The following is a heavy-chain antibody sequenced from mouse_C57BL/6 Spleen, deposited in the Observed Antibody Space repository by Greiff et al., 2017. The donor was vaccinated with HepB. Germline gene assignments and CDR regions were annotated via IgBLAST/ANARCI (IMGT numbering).Heavy chain of an antibody. CDR1: GYTFTSYW. Sequence: QVQLQQPGAELVKPGASVKVSCKASGYTFTSYWMHWVKQRPGQGLEWIGRIHPSDSDTNYNQKFKGKATLTVDKSSSTAYMQLSSLTSEDSAVYCCATESESYQVYFDYWGQGTTLTVSS. D-gene: IGHD2-10*01. CDR2: IHPSDSDT. CDR3: ATESESYQVYFDY. J-gene: IGHJ2*01. V-gene: IGHV1-74*01.